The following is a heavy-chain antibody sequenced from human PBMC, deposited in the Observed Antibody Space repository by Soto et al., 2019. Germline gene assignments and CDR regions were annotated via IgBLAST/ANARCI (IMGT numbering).Heavy chain of an antibody. CDR1: GGSVNSGGYY. D-gene: IGHD2-8*01. J-gene: IGHJ4*02. V-gene: IGHV4-61*03. Sequence: SETLSLTCTVSGGSVNSGGYYWSWIRQPPGKGLEWIGFIFYNGGTSYNPSLGSRVTISADTSKTLFSLNLNFVTAADTAVYYCARGDHGPRRFYFDTWGQGTMVTVYS. CDR3: ARGDHGPRRFYFDT. CDR2: IFYNGGT.